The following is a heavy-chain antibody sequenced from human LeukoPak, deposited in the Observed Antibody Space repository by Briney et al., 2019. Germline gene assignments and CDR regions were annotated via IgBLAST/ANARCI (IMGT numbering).Heavy chain of an antibody. CDR1: SGSISHYY. Sequence: SETLSLTCTVRSGSISHYYWSWIRQPAGKGLEWIGRIYTSGSTNYNPSLKSRVTISVDTSKNQFSLKLSSVTAADTAVYYCARDYSGRNDAFDIWGQGTMVTVSS. V-gene: IGHV4-4*07. CDR2: IYTSGST. CDR3: ARDYSGRNDAFDI. J-gene: IGHJ3*02. D-gene: IGHD1-26*01.